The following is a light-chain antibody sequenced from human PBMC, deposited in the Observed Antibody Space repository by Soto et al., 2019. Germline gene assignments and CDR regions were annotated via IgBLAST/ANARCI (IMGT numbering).Light chain of an antibody. CDR1: ENVDTN. J-gene: IGKJ5*01. Sequence: EIVMTQSPATLSVSPGEGATLSCRASENVDTNLAWYQHKPGQAPRLLIYDASNRATGIPARFTGSGSGTDFTLTISNLEPEDFAVYYCQLYGSSSYTFGQGTRLEIK. V-gene: IGKV3-11*01. CDR3: QLYGSSSYT. CDR2: DAS.